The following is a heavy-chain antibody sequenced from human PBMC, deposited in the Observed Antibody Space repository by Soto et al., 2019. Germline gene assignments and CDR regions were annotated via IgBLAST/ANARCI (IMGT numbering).Heavy chain of an antibody. CDR2: IYTSGST. CDR3: ARGGHYYDSSGYDY. Sequence: PSETLSLTCTVSGGSISSYYWSWIWQPAGKGLEWIGRIYTSGSTNYNPSLKSRVTMSVDTSKNQFSLKLSSVTAADTAVYYCARGGHYYDSSGYDYWGQGTLVTVSS. V-gene: IGHV4-4*07. J-gene: IGHJ4*02. CDR1: GGSISSYY. D-gene: IGHD3-22*01.